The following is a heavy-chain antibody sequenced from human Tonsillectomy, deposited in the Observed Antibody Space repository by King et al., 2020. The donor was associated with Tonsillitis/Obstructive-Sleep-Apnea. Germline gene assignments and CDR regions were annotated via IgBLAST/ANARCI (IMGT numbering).Heavy chain of an antibody. V-gene: IGHV3-21*01. CDR2: ITSSSSYI. J-gene: IGHJ3*02. Sequence: QLVQSGGGLVKPGGSLRLSCAASGFTFSSYSMNWVRQAPGRGLEWVSSITSSSSYIYYADSLKGRFTISRDNAKNSLYLQMNSLRAEDTAVYYCARDRSNWNYDAFDIWGQGTMVTVSS. CDR3: ARDRSNWNYDAFDI. CDR1: GFTFSSYS. D-gene: IGHD1-7*01.